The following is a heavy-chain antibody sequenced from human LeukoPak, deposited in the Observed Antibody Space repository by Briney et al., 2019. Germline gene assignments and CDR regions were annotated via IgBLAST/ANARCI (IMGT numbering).Heavy chain of an antibody. CDR1: GFTFSSYW. V-gene: IGHV3-7*01. J-gene: IGHJ6*02. D-gene: IGHD3-10*01. CDR2: IKQDGSEK. Sequence: TGGSLRLSCAASGFTFSSYWMSWVRQAPGKGPEWVANIKQDGSEKYYVDSVKGRFTISRDNAKNSLYLQMNSLRAEDTAVYYCARDKGTYYYYYGMDVWGQGTTVTVSS. CDR3: ARDKGTYYYYYGMDV.